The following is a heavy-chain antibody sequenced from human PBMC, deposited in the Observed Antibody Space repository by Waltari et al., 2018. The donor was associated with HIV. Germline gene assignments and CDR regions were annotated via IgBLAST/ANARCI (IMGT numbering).Heavy chain of an antibody. Sequence: QVQLQQWGAGLLKPSETLSLTCAVYGGSFSGYYWSWSREPPGKGLEWTEQSNHSGGPNYNPSLTSRVTISVDTSKNQFSRKLSSVTAADTAVYYCARVRRNYYDSSGYSFDYWGQGTLVTVSS. D-gene: IGHD3-22*01. CDR3: ARVRRNYYDSSGYSFDY. J-gene: IGHJ4*02. V-gene: IGHV4-34*01. CDR2: SNHSGGP. CDR1: GGSFSGYY.